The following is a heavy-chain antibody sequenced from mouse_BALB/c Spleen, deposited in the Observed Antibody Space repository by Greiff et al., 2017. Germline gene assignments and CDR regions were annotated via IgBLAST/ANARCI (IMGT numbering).Heavy chain of an antibody. CDR1: GFTFSDYG. Sequence: EVKLVESGGGLVQPGGSRKLSCAASGFTFSDYGMAWVRQAPGKGPEWVAFISNLAYSIYYADTVTGRFTISRENAKNTLYLEMSSLRSEDTAMYYCARGGPNYGYFDYWGQGTTLTVSS. J-gene: IGHJ2*01. V-gene: IGHV5-15*02. CDR3: ARGGPNYGYFDY. CDR2: ISNLAYSI. D-gene: IGHD1-1*01.